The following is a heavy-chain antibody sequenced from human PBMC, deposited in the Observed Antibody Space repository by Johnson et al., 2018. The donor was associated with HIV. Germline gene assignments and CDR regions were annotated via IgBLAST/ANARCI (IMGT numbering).Heavy chain of an antibody. Sequence: QVQLVESGGGLVQPGGSLRLSCAASGFTFSNAWMTWVRQAPGKGLEWVAVISYDGSNKYYADSVKGRFTISRDNSMNTLYLQMNSLTIDDTAVYYCAKDPRYKYGGAFDIWGQGTMVTVSS. CDR2: ISYDGSNK. D-gene: IGHD3-16*01. V-gene: IGHV3-30*18. CDR3: AKDPRYKYGGAFDI. J-gene: IGHJ3*02. CDR1: GFTFSNAW.